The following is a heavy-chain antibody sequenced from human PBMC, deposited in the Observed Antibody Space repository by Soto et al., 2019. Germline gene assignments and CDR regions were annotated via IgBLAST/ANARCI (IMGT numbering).Heavy chain of an antibody. CDR3: ARGLRFLEWPKYYYYMDV. CDR2: IYYSGST. CDR1: GGSISSYY. D-gene: IGHD3-3*01. J-gene: IGHJ6*03. V-gene: IGHV4-59*01. Sequence: TSETLSLTCTVSGGSISSYYWSWIRQPPGKGLEWIGYIYYSGSTNYNPSLKSRVTISVDTSKNQFSLKLSSVTAADTAVYYCARGLRFLEWPKYYYYMDVWGKGTTVTVSS.